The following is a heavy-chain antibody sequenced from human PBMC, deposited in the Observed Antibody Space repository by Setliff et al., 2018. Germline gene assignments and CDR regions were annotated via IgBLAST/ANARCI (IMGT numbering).Heavy chain of an antibody. V-gene: IGHV4-38-2*02. CDR3: ARGRLHYYGSSGYSY. D-gene: IGHD3-22*01. CDR1: GYSISSGYY. CDR2: IYHSGST. Sequence: SETLSLTCTVSGYSISSGYYWGWIREPPGKGLEWIGSIYHSGSTFYNPSFKSRVTISVDTSKNQFPLKLSSVTAADTAVYYCARGRLHYYGSSGYSYWGQGTLVTVSS. J-gene: IGHJ4*02.